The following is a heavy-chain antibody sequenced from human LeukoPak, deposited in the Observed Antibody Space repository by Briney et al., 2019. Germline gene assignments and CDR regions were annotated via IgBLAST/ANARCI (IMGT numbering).Heavy chain of an antibody. Sequence: PSETLSLTCTVSGGSISSSSYYWGWIRQPPGKGLEWIVSIYYSGSTYYNPSLKSRVTISVDTSKNQFSLKLSSVTAADTAVYYCARSEIRRYCSGGSCGTKANWFDPWGQGTLVTVSS. D-gene: IGHD2-15*01. CDR3: ARSEIRRYCSGGSCGTKANWFDP. V-gene: IGHV4-39*07. CDR1: GGSISSSSYY. CDR2: IYYSGST. J-gene: IGHJ5*02.